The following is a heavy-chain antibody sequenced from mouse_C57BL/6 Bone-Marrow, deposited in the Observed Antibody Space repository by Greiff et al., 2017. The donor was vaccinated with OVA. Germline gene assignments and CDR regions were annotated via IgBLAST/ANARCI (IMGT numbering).Heavy chain of an antibody. D-gene: IGHD2-1*01. CDR1: GYSFTGYY. V-gene: IGHV1-42*01. CDR2: INPSTGGT. J-gene: IGHJ3*01. CDR3: ARSGVYGKEFAY. Sequence: EVQLQQSGPELVKPGASVKISCKASGYSFTGYYMNWVKQSPEKSLEWIGEINPSTGGTTYNQKFKAKATLTVDKSSSTAYMQLKSLTSEDSAVYYCARSGVYGKEFAYWGQGTLVTVSA.